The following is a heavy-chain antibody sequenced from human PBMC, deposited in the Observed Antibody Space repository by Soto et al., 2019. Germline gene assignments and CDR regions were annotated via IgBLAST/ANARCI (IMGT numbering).Heavy chain of an antibody. CDR1: GGSFSGYY. Sequence: SETLSLTCAVYGGSFSGYYWSWIRQPPGKGLEWIGETIHSGTTNYNPSLKSRVTISGDTSRNQFSLRLTSLTAADTAVYYCARGPGQDNTNYGFYYYYYMDVWGKGTTVTVSS. D-gene: IGHD4-17*01. V-gene: IGHV4-34*01. J-gene: IGHJ6*03. CDR3: ARGPGQDNTNYGFYYYYYMDV. CDR2: TIHSGTT.